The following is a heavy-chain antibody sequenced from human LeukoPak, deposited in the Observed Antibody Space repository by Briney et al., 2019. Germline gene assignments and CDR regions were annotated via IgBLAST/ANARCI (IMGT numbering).Heavy chain of an antibody. J-gene: IGHJ4*02. D-gene: IGHD1-1*01. CDR1: GGSISSYY. Sequence: SETLSLTCTVSGGSISSYYWSWIRQPPGKGLEWIGYIYYSGSTNYNPSLKSRVTISVDTSKNQFSLKLSSVTAADTAVYYCARGPPHLWAGTTRFDYWGQGTLVTVSS. V-gene: IGHV4-59*01. CDR3: ARGPPHLWAGTTRFDY. CDR2: IYYSGST.